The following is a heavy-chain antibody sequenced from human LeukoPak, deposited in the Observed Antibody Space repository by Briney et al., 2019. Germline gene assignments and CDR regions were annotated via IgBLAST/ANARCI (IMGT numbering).Heavy chain of an antibody. CDR3: ARATVATDHDY. CDR1: GGSISNYY. D-gene: IGHD4-23*01. V-gene: IGHV4-59*08. CDR2: IYYSGST. Sequence: SETLSLTCTVSGGSISNYYWSWIRQPPGKGLEWIGYIYYSGSTNYNPSLKSRVTISVDTSSNQFSLKLNSVTAADTAVYYCARATVATDHDYWGQGTLVTVSS. J-gene: IGHJ4*02.